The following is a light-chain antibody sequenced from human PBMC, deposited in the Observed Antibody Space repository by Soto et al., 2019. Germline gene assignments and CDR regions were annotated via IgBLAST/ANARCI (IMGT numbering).Light chain of an antibody. CDR2: SNN. Sequence: QSVLTQPPSASGTPGQRVTISCSGSSSNIGSNTVNWYQQHPATAPTLLIYSNNQRPSGVPDRFSGSKSGTSASLAISGLQSEDEAEYYCAAWDYSLNGVVFGGGTKLTVL. CDR3: AAWDYSLNGVV. J-gene: IGLJ3*02. V-gene: IGLV1-44*01. CDR1: SSNIGSNT.